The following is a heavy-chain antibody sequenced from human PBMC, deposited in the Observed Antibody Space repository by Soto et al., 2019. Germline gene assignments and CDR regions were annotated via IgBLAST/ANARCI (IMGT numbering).Heavy chain of an antibody. Sequence: GGSLRLSCAASGFTFSSYWMSWVRQAPGKGLEWVANIKQDGSEKYYVDSVKGRFTISRDNAKNSLYLQMNSLRAEDTAVYYCARVRPPYYDFWSGYENDYWGQGTLVTVSS. V-gene: IGHV3-7*05. CDR3: ARVRPPYYDFWSGYENDY. CDR1: GFTFSSYW. J-gene: IGHJ4*02. CDR2: IKQDGSEK. D-gene: IGHD3-3*01.